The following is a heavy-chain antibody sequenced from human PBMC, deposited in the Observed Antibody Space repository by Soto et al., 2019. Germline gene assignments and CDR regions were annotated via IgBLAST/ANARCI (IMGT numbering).Heavy chain of an antibody. J-gene: IGHJ4*02. CDR2: INSDGSST. CDR3: VRTSLVVAAATREDY. Sequence: EVQLVESGGGLVQPGGSLRLSCAASGFTFSSYWMHWVRQAPGKGLVWVSRINSDGSSTSYADSVKGRFTISRDNAKNTLYLQMNRLRAEDTAVYYCVRTSLVVAAATREDYRGQGTLVTVSS. V-gene: IGHV3-74*01. D-gene: IGHD2-15*01. CDR1: GFTFSSYW.